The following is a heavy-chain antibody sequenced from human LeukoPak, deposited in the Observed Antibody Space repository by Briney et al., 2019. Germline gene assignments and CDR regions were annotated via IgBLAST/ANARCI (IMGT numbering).Heavy chain of an antibody. J-gene: IGHJ4*02. D-gene: IGHD3-3*01. Sequence: GGSLRLSCAASGFTFGSYAMSWVRQAPGKGLEWVSAISGSGGGTYYTDSVKGRFTISRDNSKNILYLQMNSLRAEDTAVYYCAKRNYDFWSGYYRRAENHFDYWGQGTLVTVSS. CDR3: AKRNYDFWSGYYRRAENHFDY. CDR2: ISGSGGGT. CDR1: GFTFGSYA. V-gene: IGHV3-23*01.